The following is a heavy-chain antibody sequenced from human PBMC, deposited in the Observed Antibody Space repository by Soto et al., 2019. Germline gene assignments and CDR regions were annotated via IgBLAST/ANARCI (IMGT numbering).Heavy chain of an antibody. J-gene: IGHJ6*03. CDR2: ISYDGSNK. V-gene: IGHV3-30*18. CDR3: AKLPVPAGITNFIYYYNVV. D-gene: IGHD2-2*02. Sequence: QVQLVESGGGVVQPGRSLRLSCAASGFTFSSYGMHWVRQAPGKGLEWVAVISYDGSNKYYADSVKGRFTISRDNSMNPQYLQINSLAAEDTAVYYCAKLPVPAGITNFIYYYNVVWGEGTTFIVSS. CDR1: GFTFSSYG.